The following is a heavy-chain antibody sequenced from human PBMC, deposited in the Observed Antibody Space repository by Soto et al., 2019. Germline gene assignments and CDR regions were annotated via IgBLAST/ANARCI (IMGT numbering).Heavy chain of an antibody. J-gene: IGHJ4*02. CDR1: GGSFRSYA. CDR2: IIPAFGTA. Sequence: SVKVSCKASGGSFRSYAFNWVRQAPGQGLEWMGGIIPAFGTANYAQKFQGRVTITADESTSTAYMELSSLRFEDTAVYYCARAPGVRNYYFDYWGQGTLVTVSS. CDR3: ARAPGVRNYYFDY. D-gene: IGHD3-10*01. V-gene: IGHV1-69*13.